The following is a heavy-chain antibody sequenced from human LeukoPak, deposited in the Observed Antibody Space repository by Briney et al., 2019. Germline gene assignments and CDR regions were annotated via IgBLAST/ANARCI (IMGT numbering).Heavy chain of an antibody. D-gene: IGHD3-22*01. J-gene: IGHJ4*02. CDR2: IYYSGST. CDR1: GGSITGNTYY. Sequence: SETQSLTCDVSGGSITGNTYYWGWIRQPPGKGLEWIGTIYYSGSTYYRPSLKSRVTISMDRSKNQISLKMASVTAADTAIFYCARRRYDSSTYNFDSWGPGTLVTVSS. V-gene: IGHV4-39*01. CDR3: ARRRYDSSTYNFDS.